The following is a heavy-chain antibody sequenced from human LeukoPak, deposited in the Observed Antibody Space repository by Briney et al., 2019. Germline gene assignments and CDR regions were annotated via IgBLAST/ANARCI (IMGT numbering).Heavy chain of an antibody. Sequence: GGSLRLSCTASGFIFSGSWMAWIRQAPGKGLEWVAIIKKDGSEKYYVDSMKGRFSISRDNAKNSLFLQMNSLRAEDTAIYYCTTDTWYSAGHWGQGTLVTVSS. CDR2: IKKDGSEK. V-gene: IGHV3-7*03. CDR1: GFIFSGSW. CDR3: TTDTWYSAGH. J-gene: IGHJ4*02. D-gene: IGHD2-15*01.